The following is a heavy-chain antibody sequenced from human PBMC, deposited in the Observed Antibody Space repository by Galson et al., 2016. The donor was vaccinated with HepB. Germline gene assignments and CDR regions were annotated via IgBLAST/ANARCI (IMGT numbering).Heavy chain of an antibody. CDR2: ISGSGGST. D-gene: IGHD3-22*01. CDR1: GLTFSSYA. CDR3: AKDLYYYDSSGQSFFDY. J-gene: IGHJ4*02. V-gene: IGHV3-23*01. Sequence: SLRLSCAASGLTFSSYAMSWVRQAPGKGLEWVSVISGSGGSTYYADSVKGRFTISSDNSKNTQYLQMNSLRAEDTAVYYCAKDLYYYDSSGQSFFDYWGQGTQVTVSS.